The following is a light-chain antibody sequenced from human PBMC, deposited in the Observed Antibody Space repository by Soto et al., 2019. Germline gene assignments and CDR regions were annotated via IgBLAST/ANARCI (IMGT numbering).Light chain of an antibody. CDR1: QRVATN. Sequence: ETVLTQSPATLYVSPGERVTLSCRASQRVATNLAWFQQKPGQAPRLLIYDASNRATGIPARFSGSGSGTDFTLTISSLEPEDFAVYYCQQRSNWPLTFGGGTKVEIK. CDR3: QQRSNWPLT. CDR2: DAS. J-gene: IGKJ4*01. V-gene: IGKV3-11*01.